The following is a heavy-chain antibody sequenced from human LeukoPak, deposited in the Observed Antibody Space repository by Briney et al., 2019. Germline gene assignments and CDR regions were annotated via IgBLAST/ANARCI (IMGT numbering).Heavy chain of an antibody. D-gene: IGHD5-12*01. V-gene: IGHV3-48*03. J-gene: IGHJ4*02. CDR2: ISSSGRTT. CDR1: GFTFSSYE. CDR3: AREMGGYPFDY. Sequence: PGGSLRLSCAASGFTFSSYEMNWVRQAPRKGLEWVSYISSSGRTTHYADSVKGRFTISRDNAKNSLYLQMNSLRAEDTAVYYCAREMGGYPFDYWGQGTLVTVSS.